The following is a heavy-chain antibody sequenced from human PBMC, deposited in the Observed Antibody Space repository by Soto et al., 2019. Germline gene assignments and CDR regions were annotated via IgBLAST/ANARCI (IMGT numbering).Heavy chain of an antibody. J-gene: IGHJ3*02. CDR1: GFTFSSYC. CDR3: ARGSDYGDDAAYDACDI. D-gene: IGHD4-17*01. CDR2: RWHDGSNN. V-gene: IGHV3-33*01. Sequence: QVQLVESGGGVVQPGRSLRLSCAASGFTFSSYCMHWVRPAPGTGLEWEAVRWHDGSNNYYADSVKCRFTISRDNSKNTRYLQLNSLSAEDTAVYYGARGSDYGDDAAYDACDIWGQGKMGTVSS.